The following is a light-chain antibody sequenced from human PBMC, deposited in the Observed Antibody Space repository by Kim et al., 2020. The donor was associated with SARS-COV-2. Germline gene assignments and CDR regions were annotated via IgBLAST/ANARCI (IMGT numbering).Light chain of an antibody. J-gene: IGKJ1*01. Sequence: ASDGDRVTLTCRASQSISSWLAWYQQKPGKAPKLLIYKASNLEIGVPSRFSGSGSGTEFTLTISSLQPDDFATYYCQQYNSYWRTFGQGTKVDIK. CDR3: QQYNSYWRT. CDR1: QSISSW. CDR2: KAS. V-gene: IGKV1-5*03.